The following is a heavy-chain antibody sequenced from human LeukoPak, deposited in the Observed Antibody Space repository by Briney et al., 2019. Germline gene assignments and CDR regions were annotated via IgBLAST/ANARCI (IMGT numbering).Heavy chain of an antibody. J-gene: IGHJ4*02. CDR2: INHSGST. CDR3: ARAPVRVAAVGKYFDY. D-gene: IGHD6-13*01. V-gene: IGHV4-34*01. CDR1: GGSLSNYY. Sequence: SETLSLTCAVYGGSLSNYYWSWIRQPPGKGLEWIGEINHSGSTNYNPSLKSRLTISVDTSKKQFSLKLTSVTAADTAVYYCARAPVRVAAVGKYFDYWGQGTLVTVSS.